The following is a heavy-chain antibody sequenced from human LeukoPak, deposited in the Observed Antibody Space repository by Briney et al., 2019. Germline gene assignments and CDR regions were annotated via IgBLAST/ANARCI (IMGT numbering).Heavy chain of an antibody. Sequence: ASVKVSCKASGYTFTSYAMHWVRQAPGQRLEWMGWINAGNGNTKYSQKFQGRVTITRDTSVSTAYMELSSLRSEDTAVYYCARGMRGAAAIFNYWGQGTLVTVSS. CDR1: GYTFTSYA. V-gene: IGHV1-3*01. CDR2: INAGNGNT. J-gene: IGHJ4*02. CDR3: ARGMRGAAAIFNY. D-gene: IGHD6-13*01.